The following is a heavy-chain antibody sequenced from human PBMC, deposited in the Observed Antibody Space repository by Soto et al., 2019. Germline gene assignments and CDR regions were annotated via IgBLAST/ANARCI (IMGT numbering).Heavy chain of an antibody. Sequence: SVKVSCTASGGTLSIYAISWVRQAPGQGLEWMGGIIPIFGTANYAQKFQGRVTITADESTSTAYMELSSLRSEDTAVYYCASTAAGTAYHYDFDYWGQGTLVTVSS. D-gene: IGHD6-13*01. V-gene: IGHV1-69*13. CDR2: IIPIFGTA. CDR3: ASTAAGTAYHYDFDY. J-gene: IGHJ4*02. CDR1: GGTLSIYA.